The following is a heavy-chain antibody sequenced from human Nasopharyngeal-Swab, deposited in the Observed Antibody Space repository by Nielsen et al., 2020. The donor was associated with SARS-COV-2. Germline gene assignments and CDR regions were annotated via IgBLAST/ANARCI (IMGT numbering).Heavy chain of an antibody. CDR2: IRSEAYGGTT. J-gene: IGHJ3*02. CDR3: TRDTTDYDDIVEGAVDI. Sequence: GGSLRLSCRASGFTFDDHGVSWFRQAPGKGLEWVGFIRSEAYGGTTEYAAPVKGRFTISRDDSKTIAYLQMNSLKTEDTGLYYCTRDTTDYDDIVEGAVDIWGQGTMVTVSS. CDR1: GFTFDDHG. D-gene: IGHD3-16*01. V-gene: IGHV3-49*03.